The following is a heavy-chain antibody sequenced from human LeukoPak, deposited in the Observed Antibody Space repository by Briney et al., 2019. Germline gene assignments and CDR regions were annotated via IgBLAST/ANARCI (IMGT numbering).Heavy chain of an antibody. CDR2: INPNSGGK. CDR3: ARTFSGWGNWFDP. D-gene: IGHD6-19*01. CDR1: GYTFTDYY. V-gene: IGHV1-2*02. Sequence: ASVTVSCMASGYTFTDYYMHWLRQAPGQGLEWMGWINPNSGGKNYAQKFQGRVSMTRDTSISTAYMELSRLRSDDTAVCYCARTFSGWGNWFDPWGQGTLVTVSS. J-gene: IGHJ5*02.